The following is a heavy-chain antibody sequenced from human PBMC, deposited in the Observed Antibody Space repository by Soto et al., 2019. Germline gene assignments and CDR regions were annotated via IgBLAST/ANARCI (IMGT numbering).Heavy chain of an antibody. J-gene: IGHJ4*02. D-gene: IGHD2-2*02. CDR3: ARLAPYCSSTSCYNFDY. CDR2: IYSGGST. V-gene: IGHV3-66*01. CDR1: GFTVSSNY. Sequence: GGSLRLSCAASGFTVSSNYMSWVRQAPGKGLEWVSVIYSGGSTYYADSVKGRFTISRDNSKNTLYLQMNSLRAEDTAVYYCARLAPYCSSTSCYNFDYWGQGTLVTVSS.